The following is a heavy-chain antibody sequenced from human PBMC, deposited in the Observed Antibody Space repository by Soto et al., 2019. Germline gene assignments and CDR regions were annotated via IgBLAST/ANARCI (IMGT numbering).Heavy chain of an antibody. V-gene: IGHV1-24*01. CDR1: GYTLTELS. CDR3: ATPPRDLVPAAYADDFDI. Sequence: ASVKVSCKVSGYTLTELSMRWVRQAPGKGLEWMGGFDPEDGETIYAQKFQGRVTMTEDTSTDTAYMELSSLRSEDTAVYYCATPPRDLVPAAYADDFDIWGQGTMVTVSS. D-gene: IGHD2-2*01. CDR2: FDPEDGET. J-gene: IGHJ3*02.